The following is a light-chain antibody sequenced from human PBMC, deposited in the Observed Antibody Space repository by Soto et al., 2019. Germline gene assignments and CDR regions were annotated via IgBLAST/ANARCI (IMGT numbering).Light chain of an antibody. CDR3: SSYTTSTTVV. V-gene: IGLV2-14*03. Sequence: QAVLTQPASVFGSPGQSITFSCTGTSSDVGGYNFVSWYQQHPGKAPKLMIYEVSSRPSGVSNRFSGSKSGNTASLTISGLQPEDEADYYCSSYTTSTTVVFGTGTNLTVL. J-gene: IGLJ1*01. CDR1: SSDVGGYNF. CDR2: EVS.